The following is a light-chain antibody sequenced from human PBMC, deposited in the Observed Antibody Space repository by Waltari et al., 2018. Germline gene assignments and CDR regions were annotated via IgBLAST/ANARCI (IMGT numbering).Light chain of an antibody. Sequence: SSALTQDPAVSVALGQTVRITCPGDSLRSYFASWYQQKPGQATVLVMYGKKIRPSGIPDRISGSRSGNTVSLTITGTQAEDEADYYSNSRDANNHWVFGGGTKLTVL. J-gene: IGLJ3*02. CDR3: NSRDANNHWV. CDR2: GKK. V-gene: IGLV3-19*01. CDR1: SLRSYF.